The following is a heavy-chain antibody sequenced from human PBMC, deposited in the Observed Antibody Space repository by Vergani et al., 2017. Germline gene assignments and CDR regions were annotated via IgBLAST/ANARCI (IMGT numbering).Heavy chain of an antibody. CDR1: GFTFSSYS. D-gene: IGHD6-19*01. CDR2: ISSSSSYI. Sequence: EVQLVESGGGLVKPGGSLRLSCAASGFTFSSYSRNWVRQAPGKGLEWVSSISSSSSYIYYADSVKGRFSISRDNAKNSLYLQMNSLRAEDTAVYYCARVRSSCLLVAFDIWGQGTMVTVSS. V-gene: IGHV3-21*01. CDR3: ARVRSSCLLVAFDI. J-gene: IGHJ3*02.